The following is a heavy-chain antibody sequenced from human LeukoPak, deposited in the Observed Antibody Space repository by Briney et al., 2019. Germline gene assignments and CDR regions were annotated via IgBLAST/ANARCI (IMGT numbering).Heavy chain of an antibody. J-gene: IGHJ4*02. D-gene: IGHD2-8*01. CDR1: GFTFSSYE. V-gene: IGHV3-48*03. Sequence: GGSLRLSCAASGFTFSSYEMNWVRQAPGQGLEWVSYISSSGSTIYYADSVKSRFTISRDNAKNSLYLQMNSLRAADTAVYYCARDKWPSGFFDYWGEGTLVTVSS. CDR3: ARDKWPSGFFDY. CDR2: ISSSGSTI.